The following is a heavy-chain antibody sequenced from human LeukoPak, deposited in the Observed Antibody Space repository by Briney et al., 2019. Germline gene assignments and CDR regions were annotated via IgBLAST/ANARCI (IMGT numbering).Heavy chain of an antibody. D-gene: IGHD1-26*01. J-gene: IGHJ4*02. CDR2: ISGNGDNT. Sequence: PGGSLRLSCSVSGFTFISSSMTWVRQAPGKGLEWLSSISGNGDNTYYADSVKGRFTISRDNSKDTLYLQMNSLRAEDTAVYYCAKGPRVGATDEMYYFDYWGQGTLVTVSS. V-gene: IGHV3-23*01. CDR3: AKGPRVGATDEMYYFDY. CDR1: GFTFISSS.